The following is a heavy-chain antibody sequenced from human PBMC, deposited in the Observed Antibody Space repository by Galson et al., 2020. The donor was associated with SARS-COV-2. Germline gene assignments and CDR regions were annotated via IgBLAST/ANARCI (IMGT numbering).Heavy chain of an antibody. CDR1: GFTFSDYA. CDR3: AREKELRWGEFRSAFDN. V-gene: IGHV3-30*03. Sequence: GESLKISCAASGFTFSDYAMHWVRPAPGKGLEGVAVISYDGSDNYYPDSVKGRFTISRDHSKSTLYLQMNSLRAEYTSLYYWAREKELRWGEFRSAFDNWGQGTLVTVSS. CDR2: ISYDGSDN. D-gene: IGHD3-16*01. J-gene: IGHJ4*02.